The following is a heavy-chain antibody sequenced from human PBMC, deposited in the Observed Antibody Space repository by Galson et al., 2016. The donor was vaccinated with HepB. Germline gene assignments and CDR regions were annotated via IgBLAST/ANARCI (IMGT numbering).Heavy chain of an antibody. CDR2: ISGSGAST. J-gene: IGHJ3*02. CDR1: GFTLRSYA. Sequence: SLRLSCATSGFTLRSYAISWVRQAPGKGLEWVSGISGSGASTYYAESVKGRFTISRDNSKNTVHLQMNNLRAEDTALYYCAKGLISGLRDPFDIWGQGTMISVSS. V-gene: IGHV3-23*01. CDR3: AKGLISGLRDPFDI. D-gene: IGHD5-12*01.